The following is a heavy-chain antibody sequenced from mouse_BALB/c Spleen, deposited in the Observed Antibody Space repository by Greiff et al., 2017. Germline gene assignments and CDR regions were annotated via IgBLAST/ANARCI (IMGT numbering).Heavy chain of an antibody. D-gene: IGHD1-1*01. J-gene: IGHJ4*01. V-gene: IGHV2-9-2*01. CDR2: IWTGGGT. Sequence: VQVVESGPGLVAPSQSLSITCTVSGFSLTSYDISWIRQPPGKGLEWLGVIWTGGGTNYNSAFMSRLSISKDNSKSQVFLKMNSLQTDDTAIYYCVRDGLTHYAMDYWGQGTSVTVSS. CDR3: VRDGLTHYAMDY. CDR1: GFSLTSYD.